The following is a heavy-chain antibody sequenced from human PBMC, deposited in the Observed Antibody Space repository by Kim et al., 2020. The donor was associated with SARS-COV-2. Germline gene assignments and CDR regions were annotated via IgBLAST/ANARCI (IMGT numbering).Heavy chain of an antibody. CDR3: ARLVDTATLDY. D-gene: IGHD5-18*01. Sequence: TNYDPALKSRVTISVDKSKNQFSLKLSSVTAADTAVYYCARLVDTATLDYWGQGTLVTVSS. CDR2: T. V-gene: IGHV4-4*02. J-gene: IGHJ4*02.